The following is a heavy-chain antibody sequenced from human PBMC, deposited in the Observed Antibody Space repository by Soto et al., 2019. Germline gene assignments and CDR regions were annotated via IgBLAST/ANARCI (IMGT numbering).Heavy chain of an antibody. Sequence: PGGSLRLSCTTSGFTFGDYALSWVRQAPGKGLAWVGFIRRNAYGGTTDYAASVKGRFTISRDDSKSIAYLQMNSLRTEDTALYYCTRASSLDFDFWGQGTLVTVSS. V-gene: IGHV3-49*04. CDR3: TRASSLDFDF. D-gene: IGHD3-16*01. J-gene: IGHJ4*02. CDR1: GFTFGDYA. CDR2: IRRNAYGGTT.